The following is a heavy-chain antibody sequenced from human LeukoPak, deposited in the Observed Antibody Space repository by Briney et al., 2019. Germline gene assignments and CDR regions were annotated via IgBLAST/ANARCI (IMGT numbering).Heavy chain of an antibody. Sequence: GRSLGLSCTSVGFSFGDYAVGWFRQAPGKGLEWVGYTSSKAFGATPQYAPSVRGRFTISRDDSKSIAHLQMNSLKTEDTAVYYCTRNTVTVHFDYWGQGTPVTVSS. J-gene: IGHJ4*02. CDR3: TRNTVTVHFDY. V-gene: IGHV3-49*03. CDR1: GFSFGDYA. D-gene: IGHD4-17*01. CDR2: TSSKAFGATP.